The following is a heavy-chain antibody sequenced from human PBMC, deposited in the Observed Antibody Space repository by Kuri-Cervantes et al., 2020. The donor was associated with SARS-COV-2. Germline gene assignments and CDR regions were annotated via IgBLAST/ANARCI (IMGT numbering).Heavy chain of an antibody. CDR3: ARVRALCGGDCYSANDAFDT. V-gene: IGHV3-30*02. CDR1: GFTFSSYA. J-gene: IGHJ3*02. Sequence: GESLKISCAASGFTFSSYAMHWVRQAPGKGLEWVAVIRYDGSNKYHADSVKGRFTISRDNSKNTLYLQMNSLRAEDTAVYYCARVRALCGGDCYSANDAFDTWGQGTMVTVSS. D-gene: IGHD2-21*02. CDR2: IRYDGSNK.